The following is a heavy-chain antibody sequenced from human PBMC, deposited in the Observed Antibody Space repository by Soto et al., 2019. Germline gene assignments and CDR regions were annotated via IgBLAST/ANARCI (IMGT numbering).Heavy chain of an antibody. CDR3: ARSIQLVATIDPGAFDI. D-gene: IGHD5-12*01. V-gene: IGHV5-51*01. CDR1: GYSFTSYW. J-gene: IGHJ3*02. Sequence: GESLKISCKGSGYSFTSYWIGWVRQMPGKGLEWMGIIYPGDSDTRYSPSFQGQVTISADKSISTAYLQWSSLKASDTAMYYCARSIQLVATIDPGAFDIWGQGTMVTVS. CDR2: IYPGDSDT.